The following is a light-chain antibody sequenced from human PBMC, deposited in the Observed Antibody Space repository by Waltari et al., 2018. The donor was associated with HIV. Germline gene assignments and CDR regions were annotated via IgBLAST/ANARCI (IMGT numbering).Light chain of an antibody. Sequence: EIVMTQSPATLSVSPGERATLSCRASQSISNKLAWYQQKPGQAPRLLIYGASTRVTGIPARFSGSGSGTEFTLTISSLQSEDFAVYHCQQYNDWPLYTFGQGTKLEI. V-gene: IGKV3-15*01. J-gene: IGKJ2*01. CDR1: QSISNK. CDR3: QQYNDWPLYT. CDR2: GAS.